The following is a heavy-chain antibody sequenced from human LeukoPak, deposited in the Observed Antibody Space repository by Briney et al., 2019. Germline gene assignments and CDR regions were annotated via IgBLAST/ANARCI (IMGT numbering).Heavy chain of an antibody. D-gene: IGHD4-17*01. V-gene: IGHV5-51*01. CDR3: ARHRNYGDYPLGAFDV. Sequence: GESLKISCKGSGYSFATYWIGWVRQMPGKGLEWMGINYPGDSDTKYSPSFQGQVTITADRTINTAYLQWTSLKASDTAIYYCARHRNYGDYPLGAFDVWGPGTLVTVSS. CDR1: GYSFATYW. CDR2: NYPGDSDT. J-gene: IGHJ3*01.